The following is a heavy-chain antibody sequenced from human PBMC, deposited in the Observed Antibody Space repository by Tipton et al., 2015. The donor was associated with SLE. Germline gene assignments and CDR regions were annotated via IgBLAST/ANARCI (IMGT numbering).Heavy chain of an antibody. CDR2: IYTSGST. CDR3: ARGEYYGSGGDFDY. CDR1: GGSISSGSYY. V-gene: IGHV4-61*09. D-gene: IGHD3-10*01. Sequence: TLSLTCTVSGGSISSGSYYWSWIRQPAGKGLEWIGYIYTSGSTNYNPSLKSRVTISVDTSRNQFSLKLSSVTAADTAVYYCARGEYYGSGGDFDYWGQGTLVTVSS. J-gene: IGHJ4*02.